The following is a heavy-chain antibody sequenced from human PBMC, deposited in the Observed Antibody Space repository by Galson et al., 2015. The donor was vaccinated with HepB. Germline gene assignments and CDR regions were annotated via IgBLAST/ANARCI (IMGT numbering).Heavy chain of an antibody. Sequence: SVKVSCKASGYTFTIYYMHWVRQAPGQGLEWMGIINPSGGSTSYAQKFQGRVTMTRDTSTSTVYMELSSLRSEDTAVYYCARDLSGGCRDYWGQGTLVTVSS. CDR3: ARDLSGGCRDY. J-gene: IGHJ4*02. CDR1: GYTFTIYY. D-gene: IGHD1-26*01. CDR2: INPSGGST. V-gene: IGHV1-46*01.